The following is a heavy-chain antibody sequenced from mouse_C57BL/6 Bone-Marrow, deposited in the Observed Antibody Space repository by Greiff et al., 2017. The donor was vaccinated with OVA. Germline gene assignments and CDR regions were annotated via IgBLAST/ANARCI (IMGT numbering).Heavy chain of an antibody. CDR1: GFSFNTYA. CDR2: IRSKSNNYAT. CDR3: VRRGNWYFDV. V-gene: IGHV10-1*01. J-gene: IGHJ1*03. Sequence: GGGLVQPKGSLKLSCAASGFSFNTYAMNWVRQAPGKGLEWVARIRSKSNNYATYYADSVKDRFTISRDDSESMLYLQMNNLKTEDTARYYCVRRGNWYFDVWGTGTTVTVSS.